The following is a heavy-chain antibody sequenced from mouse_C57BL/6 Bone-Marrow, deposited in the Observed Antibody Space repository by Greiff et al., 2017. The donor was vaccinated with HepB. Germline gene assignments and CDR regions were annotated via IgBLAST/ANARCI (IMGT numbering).Heavy chain of an antibody. D-gene: IGHD1-1*01. CDR3: ARDYYGSSWYFDV. V-gene: IGHV14-2*01. CDR2: IDPEDGET. CDR1: GFNIKDYY. Sequence: VHVKQSGAELVKPGASVKLSCTASGFNIKDYYMHWVKQRTEQGLEWIGRIDPEDGETKYAPKFQGKAPITADTASNTAYLQLSSLTSEDTAVYYCARDYYGSSWYFDVWGTGTTVTVSS. J-gene: IGHJ1*03.